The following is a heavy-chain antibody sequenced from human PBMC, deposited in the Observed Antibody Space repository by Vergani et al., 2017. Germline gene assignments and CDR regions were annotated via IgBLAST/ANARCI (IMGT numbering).Heavy chain of an antibody. V-gene: IGHV4-61*02. J-gene: IGHJ5*02. CDR2: TSTDGST. CDR3: VRTVALWFGETKDGGWFDP. CDR1: GGAVNSGSNF. Sequence: QVQLQESGPGLVKPSQTLSLTCSVSGGAVNSGSNFWTWIRQPAGKGLEWIGRTSTDGSTNYNPSLKSRVTVSVDTSKTQISLRLTSVTAEDTAVYYCVRTVALWFGETKDGGWFDPWGQGTLVTVTS. D-gene: IGHD3-10*01.